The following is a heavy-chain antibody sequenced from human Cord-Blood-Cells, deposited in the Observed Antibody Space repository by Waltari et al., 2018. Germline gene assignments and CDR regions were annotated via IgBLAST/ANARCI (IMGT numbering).Heavy chain of an antibody. D-gene: IGHD3-10*01. J-gene: IGHJ4*02. CDR3: ARDPQGFVSRIGFGEFPLYYFDY. CDR2: ISYDGSNK. V-gene: IGHV3-30*04. Sequence: QVQLVESGGGVVQPGRSLRLSCAASGFTFSSYAMHWVRQAPGKGLEWVAGISYDGSNKCYADSVKGRFTISRDNSKNTLYLQMNSLRAEDTAVYYCARDPQGFVSRIGFGEFPLYYFDYWGQGT. CDR1: GFTFSSYA.